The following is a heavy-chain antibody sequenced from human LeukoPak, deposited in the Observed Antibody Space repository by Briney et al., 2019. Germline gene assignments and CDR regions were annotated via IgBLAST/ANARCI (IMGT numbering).Heavy chain of an antibody. J-gene: IGHJ5*02. Sequence: ASVKVSCKASGYTCTGYYMHWVRQAPGQGLEWMGWINPNSGGTNYAQKFQGRVTMTRNTSISTAYVELSRLRSDDTAVYYCARALWNEGEEFDPWGQGTLVTVSS. CDR1: GYTCTGYY. D-gene: IGHD1-1*01. CDR2: INPNSGGT. CDR3: ARALWNEGEEFDP. V-gene: IGHV1-2*02.